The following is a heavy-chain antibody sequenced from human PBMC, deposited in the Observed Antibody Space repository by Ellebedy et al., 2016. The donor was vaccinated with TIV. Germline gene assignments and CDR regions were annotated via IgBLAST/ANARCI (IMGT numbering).Heavy chain of an antibody. Sequence: AASVKVSCKASGGTFNNFGINWVRQAPGQGLEWMGRFIPIFGNADYAQKFQGRVTMTADGSTNPAYMELHSLRSEDTATYYCARGGGSNGMDVWGQGTTVTVSS. CDR2: FIPIFGNA. CDR3: ARGGGSNGMDV. CDR1: GGTFNNFG. V-gene: IGHV1-69*13. D-gene: IGHD3-16*01. J-gene: IGHJ6*02.